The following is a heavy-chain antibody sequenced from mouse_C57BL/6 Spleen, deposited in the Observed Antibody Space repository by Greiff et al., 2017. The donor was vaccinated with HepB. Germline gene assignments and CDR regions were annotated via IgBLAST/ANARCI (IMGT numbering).Heavy chain of an antibody. Sequence: QVQLKQPGAELVMPGASVKLSCKASGYTFTSYWMHWVKQRPGQGLEWIGEIDPSDSYTNYNQKFKGKSTLTVDKSSSTAYMQLSSLTSEDSAVYYCARVTAQATGFAYWGQGTLVTVSA. CDR3: ARVTAQATGFAY. V-gene: IGHV1-69*01. J-gene: IGHJ3*01. CDR2: IDPSDSYT. D-gene: IGHD3-2*02. CDR1: GYTFTSYW.